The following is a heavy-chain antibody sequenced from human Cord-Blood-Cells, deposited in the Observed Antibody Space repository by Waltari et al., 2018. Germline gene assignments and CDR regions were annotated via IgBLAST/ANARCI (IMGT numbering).Heavy chain of an antibody. Sequence: EVQLVESGGGLVQPGGSLRLSCAASGFTFSSYWMSWVRQAPGKGLEWVANIKQDGSEKYYVDSVKGRFTIARDNAKNSLYLQMNSLRAEDTAVYYCARAVGVGILYYYYYMDVWGKGTTVTVSS. D-gene: IGHD3-3*01. CDR3: ARAVGVGILYYYYYMDV. CDR2: IKQDGSEK. V-gene: IGHV3-7*01. J-gene: IGHJ6*03. CDR1: GFTFSSYW.